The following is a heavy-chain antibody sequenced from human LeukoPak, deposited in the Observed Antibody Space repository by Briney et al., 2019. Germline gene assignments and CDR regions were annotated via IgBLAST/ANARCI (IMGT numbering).Heavy chain of an antibody. D-gene: IGHD5-12*01. CDR1: GGSISSYY. CDR2: IYYSGST. CDR3: ARVVPDSGYDPYYFDY. J-gene: IGHJ4*02. Sequence: SETLSLTCTVSGGSISSYYWSWIRQPPGKGLEWIGYIYYSGSTNYNPSLKSRVTISVDTSKNQFSLKLSSVTAADTAVYYCARVVPDSGYDPYYFDYWGQGTLVTVSS. V-gene: IGHV4-59*01.